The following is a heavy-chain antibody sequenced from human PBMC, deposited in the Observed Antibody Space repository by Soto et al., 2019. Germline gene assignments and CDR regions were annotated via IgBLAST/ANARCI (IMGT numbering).Heavy chain of an antibody. CDR1: GYTFTSYG. D-gene: IGHD3-3*01. Sequence: GASVKVSCKASGYTFTSYGISWVRQAPGQGLEWMGWISAYNGNTNYAQKLQGRVTMTTDTSTSTAYMELRSLRSDDTAVYYCARLNDFWSGYYTGPPRVDYFAYWGQGTLVTVSS. J-gene: IGHJ4*02. CDR2: ISAYNGNT. V-gene: IGHV1-18*01. CDR3: ARLNDFWSGYYTGPPRVDYFAY.